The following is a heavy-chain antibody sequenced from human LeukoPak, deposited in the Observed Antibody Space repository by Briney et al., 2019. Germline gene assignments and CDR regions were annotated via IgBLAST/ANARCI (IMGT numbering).Heavy chain of an antibody. D-gene: IGHD4-17*01. CDR3: ARVNHGDYVFDY. J-gene: IGHJ4*02. V-gene: IGHV4-59*01. Sequence: PSETLSLTCTVSGGSISSYYWSWIQQPPGKGLEWIGYIYYSGSTNYNPSLKSRVTISVDTSKNQFSLKLSSVTAADTAVYYCARVNHGDYVFDYWGQGTLVTVSS. CDR1: GGSISSYY. CDR2: IYYSGST.